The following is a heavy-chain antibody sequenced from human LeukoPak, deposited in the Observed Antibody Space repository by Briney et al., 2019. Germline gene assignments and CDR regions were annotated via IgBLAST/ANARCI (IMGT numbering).Heavy chain of an antibody. V-gene: IGHV3-66*01. Sequence: GGSLRLSCAASGFTVSSNYMSWVRQAPGKGLEWVSVNNTGSTFYADSVKGRFTISRDNSKNTLYLQMNSLRTEDTAVYYCARNRAAAGIYFDYWGQGTLVTVSS. CDR2: NNTGST. CDR3: ARNRAAAGIYFDY. D-gene: IGHD6-13*01. J-gene: IGHJ4*02. CDR1: GFTVSSNY.